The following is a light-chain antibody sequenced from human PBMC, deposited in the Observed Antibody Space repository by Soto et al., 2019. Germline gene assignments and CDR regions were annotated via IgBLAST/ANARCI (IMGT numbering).Light chain of an antibody. Sequence: EIVLTQSPVTLSLSPGDRATLSCRPSQSVSSFLAWYQQKPGQPPRLLIYDVSNRAAGIPARFSGSGSGTDFTLTISSLEPEDFATYYCQQYDNLPVTFGPGTKVDIK. CDR1: QSVSSF. V-gene: IGKV3-11*01. CDR2: DVS. CDR3: QQYDNLPVT. J-gene: IGKJ3*01.